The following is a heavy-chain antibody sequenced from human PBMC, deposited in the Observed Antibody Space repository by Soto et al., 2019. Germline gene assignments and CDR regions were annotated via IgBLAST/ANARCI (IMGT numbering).Heavy chain of an antibody. J-gene: IGHJ6*02. CDR1: GYSVSSSDYY. D-gene: IGHD2-15*01. CDR3: APLSVSLSGPYGIHV. CDR2: MLYSGLT. V-gene: IGHV4-39*01. Sequence: SETLSLTCSVSGYSVSSSDYYWAWIRQPPGKGLEWIGSMLYSGLTYYNPSLKSRVTLSVDTSKDQFSVRLNSVTASDTAVYYCAPLSVSLSGPYGIHVWGQGTTVTVSS.